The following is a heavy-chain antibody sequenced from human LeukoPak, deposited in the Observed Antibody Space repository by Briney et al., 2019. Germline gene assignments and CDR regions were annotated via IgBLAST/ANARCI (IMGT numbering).Heavy chain of an antibody. CDR1: GFTVSSNY. Sequence: GGSLRLSCAASGFTVSSNYLTWVRQAPGKGLEWVSVIYSGGRTYYVDSVKGPFTSSRDNSKNTVHLQMNSLRAEDTAVYYCVRLRFGDAFDIWGQGTMVTVSS. D-gene: IGHD3-3*01. CDR3: VRLRFGDAFDI. CDR2: IYSGGRT. J-gene: IGHJ3*02. V-gene: IGHV3-53*01.